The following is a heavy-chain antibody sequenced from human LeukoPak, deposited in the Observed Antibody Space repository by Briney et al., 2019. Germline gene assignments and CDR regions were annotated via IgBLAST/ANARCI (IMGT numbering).Heavy chain of an antibody. V-gene: IGHV1-2*06. J-gene: IGHJ6*03. Sequence: AASVKVSCKASGYTFTGYYMHWVRQAPGQGLEWMGRINPNSGGTNYAQKFQGRVTMTRDTSISTAYMELSRLRSDDTAVYYRAREGNDYVWGSYRYLAMDVWGKGTTVTVSS. D-gene: IGHD3-16*02. CDR2: INPNSGGT. CDR3: AREGNDYVWGSYRYLAMDV. CDR1: GYTFTGYY.